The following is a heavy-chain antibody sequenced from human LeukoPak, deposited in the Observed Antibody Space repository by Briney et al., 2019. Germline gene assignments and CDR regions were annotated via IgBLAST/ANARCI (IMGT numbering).Heavy chain of an antibody. V-gene: IGHV1-18*01. D-gene: IGHD3-10*01. CDR3: ARDGWFGDLDAFDI. J-gene: IGHJ3*02. Sequence: ASVKVSCKASGYTFTKYDISWVRQAPGQGLEWMGWISTYNGNTNHAQKLQGRITMTTDTSTSTAYMELRSLRSDDTAVYYCARDGWFGDLDAFDIWGQGTMVIVSS. CDR1: GYTFTKYD. CDR2: ISTYNGNT.